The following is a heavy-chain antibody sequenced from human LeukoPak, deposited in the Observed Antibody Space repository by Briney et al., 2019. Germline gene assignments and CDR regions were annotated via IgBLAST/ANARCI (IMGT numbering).Heavy chain of an antibody. J-gene: IGHJ4*02. CDR1: GFTFTSYW. Sequence: GGSLRLSCAASGFTFTSYWMSWVRQVPGKGLEWVSYISSGSSTIYYADSVKGRFTISRDNAKNSLYLQMNSLRAEDTAVYYCARAATGYNYGYYYWGQGTLVTVSS. CDR2: ISSGSSTI. V-gene: IGHV3-48*04. CDR3: ARAATGYNYGYYY. D-gene: IGHD5-18*01.